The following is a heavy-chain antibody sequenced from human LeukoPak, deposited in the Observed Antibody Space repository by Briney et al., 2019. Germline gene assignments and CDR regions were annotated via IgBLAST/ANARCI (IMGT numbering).Heavy chain of an antibody. J-gene: IGHJ4*02. CDR1: AFTFSRYA. CDR2: ILGSGGST. V-gene: IGHV3-23*01. CDR3: ARDTKDY. Sequence: GGSLRLSCAASAFTFSRYAMSWVRQAPGKGLEWVSGILGSGGSTYYADSVKGRFTISRDNAKNSLYLQMNSLRAEDTAVYYCARDTKDYWGQGTLVTVSS. D-gene: IGHD2-8*01.